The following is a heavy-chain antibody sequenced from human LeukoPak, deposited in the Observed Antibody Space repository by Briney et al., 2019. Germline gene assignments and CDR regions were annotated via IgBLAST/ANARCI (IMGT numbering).Heavy chain of an antibody. V-gene: IGHV3-33*01. J-gene: IGHJ4*02. CDR1: GFTFSNHG. CDR3: ARDRLEAVLDADYFDY. Sequence: LTGGSPRLSCAASGFTFSNHGMHWVRQAPGKGPEWVALIWYDGSNKYYGDSVKGRFTISRDNSKNTVYLQMNSLRAEDTGVYYCARDRLEAVLDADYFDYWGQGTLVTVSS. D-gene: IGHD4/OR15-4a*01. CDR2: IWYDGSNK.